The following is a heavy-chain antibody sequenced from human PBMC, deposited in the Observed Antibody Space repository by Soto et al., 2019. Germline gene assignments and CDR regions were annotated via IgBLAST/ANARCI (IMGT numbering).Heavy chain of an antibody. Sequence: GGSLRLSGLASGFTFSRHDMHWVRQATGKGLEWVSAIGTAGDTYYPGSVKGRFTISRENAKNSLYLQMDSLRAGDTAIYYCARGGFDSNYYYYYGLDVWGQGTAVTVSS. J-gene: IGHJ6*02. D-gene: IGHD3-10*01. V-gene: IGHV3-13*01. CDR1: GFTFSRHD. CDR3: ARGGFDSNYYYYYGLDV. CDR2: IGTAGDT.